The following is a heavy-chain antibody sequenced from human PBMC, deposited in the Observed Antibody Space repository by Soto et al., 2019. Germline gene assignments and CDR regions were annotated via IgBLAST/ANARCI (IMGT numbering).Heavy chain of an antibody. CDR3: ARVRSYSSGWYDIDY. J-gene: IGHJ4*02. V-gene: IGHV1-3*01. CDR2: INAANSNT. CDR1: GYTFTSYA. D-gene: IGHD6-19*01. Sequence: ASVQVSCKASGYTFTSYAMHWVRQAPGQRLEWMGWINAANSNTKYSQKFQGRVTITRDTSASTAYMELSSLRSEDTAVYYCARVRSYSSGWYDIDYWGQGTLVTVSS.